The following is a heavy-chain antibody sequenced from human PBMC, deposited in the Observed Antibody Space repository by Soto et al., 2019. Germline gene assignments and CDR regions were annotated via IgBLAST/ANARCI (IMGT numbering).Heavy chain of an antibody. D-gene: IGHD3-22*01. J-gene: IGHJ4*02. Sequence: PGESLKISCKGSGYSFTSYWIGWVRQMPGKGLEWMGIIYPGDSDTRYSPSFQGQVTISADKSISTAYLQWSSLKASDTAMYYCARQSDYYDSSGYYSILSYRGQGTLVTVSS. CDR1: GYSFTSYW. CDR3: ARQSDYYDSSGYYSILSY. CDR2: IYPGDSDT. V-gene: IGHV5-51*01.